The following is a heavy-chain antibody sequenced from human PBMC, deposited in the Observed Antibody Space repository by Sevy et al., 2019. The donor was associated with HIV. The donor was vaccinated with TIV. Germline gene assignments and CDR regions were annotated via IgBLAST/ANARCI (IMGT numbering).Heavy chain of an antibody. J-gene: IGHJ4*02. Sequence: SETLSLTCAVYGESVSSSYWTWIRQPPGGGLDWVGEVDHSGGTSYNPSLKSRATVSLDTSKGQFSLKLNPVTAADTAVYFCARGRSPKRLPLLYSGYDHMTAHFFDYWGQGALVTVS. CDR2: VDHSGGT. V-gene: IGHV4-34*01. CDR3: ARGRSPKRLPLLYSGYDHMTAHFFDY. CDR1: GESVSSSY. D-gene: IGHD5-12*01.